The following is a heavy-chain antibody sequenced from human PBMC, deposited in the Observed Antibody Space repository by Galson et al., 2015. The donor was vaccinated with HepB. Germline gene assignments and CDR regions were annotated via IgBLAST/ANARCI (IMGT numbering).Heavy chain of an antibody. CDR2: ISSSSSTI. CDR3: ARPEPLAYGIAAAGTHYYYGMDV. V-gene: IGHV3-48*02. D-gene: IGHD6-13*01. CDR1: GFTFSSYS. J-gene: IGHJ6*02. Sequence: SLRLSCAASGFTFSSYSMNWVRQAPGKGLEWVSYISSSSSTIYYADSVKGRFTISRDNAKNSLYLQMNSLRDEDTAVYYCARPEPLAYGIAAAGTHYYYGMDVWGQGTTVTVSS.